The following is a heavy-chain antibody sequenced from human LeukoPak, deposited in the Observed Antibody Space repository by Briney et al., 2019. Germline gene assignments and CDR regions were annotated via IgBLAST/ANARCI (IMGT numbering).Heavy chain of an antibody. CDR2: ISGSGGST. D-gene: IGHD3-22*01. CDR3: ASSWEGITMITSFGY. CDR1: GFTFSSFW. J-gene: IGHJ4*02. Sequence: GGSLTLSCAASGFTFSSFWMHWVSQAPGKGLVWVSAISGSGGSTYYADSVKGRFTISRDNSKNTLYLQMNSLRAEDTAVYYCASSWEGITMITSFGYWGQGTLVTVSS. V-gene: IGHV3-23*01.